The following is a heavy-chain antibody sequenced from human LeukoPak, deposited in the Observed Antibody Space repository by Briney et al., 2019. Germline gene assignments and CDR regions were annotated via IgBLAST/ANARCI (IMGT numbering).Heavy chain of an antibody. CDR2: IYPGDSDT. Sequence: PGESLKISCKGSGYSFTSYWIGWVRQMPGNGLEWMGIIYPGDSDTRYSPSFQGQVTISADKSISTAYLQWSSLKASDTAMYYCASRIDTMVRGVIITSDAFDIWGQGTMVTVSS. CDR1: GYSFTSYW. J-gene: IGHJ3*02. V-gene: IGHV5-51*01. CDR3: ASRIDTMVRGVIITSDAFDI. D-gene: IGHD3-10*01.